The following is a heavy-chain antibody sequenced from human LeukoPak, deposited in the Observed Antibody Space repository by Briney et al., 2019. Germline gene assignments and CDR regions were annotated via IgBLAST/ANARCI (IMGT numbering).Heavy chain of an antibody. J-gene: IGHJ3*02. CDR2: SGASGTI. V-gene: IGHV3-48*04. D-gene: IGHD6-13*01. Sequence: GSLRLSCAASGFTFSRNSMNWVRQAPGKGLEWVSYSGASGTIFYADSVKGRFTISRDIAKNSLYLQMNSLRAEDTAVYYCARDLGGSSWSLRAFDIWGQGTMVTVSS. CDR1: GFTFSRNS. CDR3: ARDLGGSSWSLRAFDI.